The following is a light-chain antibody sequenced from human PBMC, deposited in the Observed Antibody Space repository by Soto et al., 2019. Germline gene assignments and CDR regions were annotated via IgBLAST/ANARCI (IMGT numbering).Light chain of an antibody. CDR2: QVS. CDR3: VQGTHWPWT. V-gene: IGKV2-30*01. J-gene: IGKJ1*01. CDR1: QGLVYSDGNTF. Sequence: DVVMTQSPLSLSVTLGQPASISCRSSQGLVYSDGNTFLNWFHQRPGQSPRRLIYQVSNRDSGVXDXXRGSGSGADDTRTISRVEAEDVGIYYCVQGTHWPWTFGQGTKVEIK.